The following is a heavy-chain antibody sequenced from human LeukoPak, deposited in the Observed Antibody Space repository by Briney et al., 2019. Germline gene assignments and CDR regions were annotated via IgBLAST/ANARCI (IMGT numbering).Heavy chain of an antibody. J-gene: IGHJ4*02. V-gene: IGHV4-39*01. CDR2: IYYSGST. Sequence: PSETLSLTCTVSGGSVSSSTYYWGWIRQPPGKRLEWIGSIYYSGSTYYNPSLKSRVTISVDTSKNQFSLKLSSVTAADTAVYYCATLDSGTYYGDYFDYWGQGTLVTVSS. D-gene: IGHD1-26*01. CDR3: ATLDSGTYYGDYFDY. CDR1: GGSVSSSTYY.